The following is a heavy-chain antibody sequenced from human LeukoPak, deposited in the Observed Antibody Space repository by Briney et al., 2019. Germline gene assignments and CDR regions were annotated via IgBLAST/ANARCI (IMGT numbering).Heavy chain of an antibody. CDR1: GGTFSSYA. D-gene: IGHD3-10*01. J-gene: IGHJ6*02. V-gene: IGHV1-69*13. CDR2: IIPIFGTA. Sequence: SVKVSCKASGGTFSSYAISWVRQAPGQGLEWMGGIIPIFGTANYAQKFQGRVTITADESTSTAYMELSSLRSEDTAVYYCARDVASMVSYYYYGMDVWGQGITVTVSS. CDR3: ARDVASMVSYYYYGMDV.